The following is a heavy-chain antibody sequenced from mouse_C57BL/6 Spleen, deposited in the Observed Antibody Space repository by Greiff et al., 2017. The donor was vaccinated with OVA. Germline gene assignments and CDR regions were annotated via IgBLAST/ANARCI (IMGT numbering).Heavy chain of an antibody. J-gene: IGHJ2*01. CDR1: GFTFSDYG. CDR3: AIYYSNYFDY. CDR2: ISSGSSTI. Sequence: VKLVESGGGLVKPGGSLKLSCAAFGFTFSDYGMHWVRPAPEKGLEWVAYISSGSSTIYYADTVKGRFTISRDNAKTTLFLQMTSLRSEDTAMYYCAIYYSNYFDYWGQGTTLTVSS. V-gene: IGHV5-17*01. D-gene: IGHD2-5*01.